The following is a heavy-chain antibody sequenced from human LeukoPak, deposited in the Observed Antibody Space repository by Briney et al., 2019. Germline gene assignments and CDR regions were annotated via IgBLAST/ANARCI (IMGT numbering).Heavy chain of an antibody. Sequence: SVKVSCKASGGTFSTYAISWVRQAPGQGLEWMGRIIPIFGIANYAQKFQGRVTITADKSTSTAYMELSSLRSEDTAVYYCARDNYYDSSGFPMDVWGQGTTVTVSS. J-gene: IGHJ6*02. CDR3: ARDNYYDSSGFPMDV. V-gene: IGHV1-69*04. CDR1: GGTFSTYA. D-gene: IGHD3-22*01. CDR2: IIPIFGIA.